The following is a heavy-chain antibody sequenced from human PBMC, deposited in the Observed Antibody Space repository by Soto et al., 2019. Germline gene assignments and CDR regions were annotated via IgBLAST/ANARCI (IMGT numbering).Heavy chain of an antibody. J-gene: IGHJ4*02. D-gene: IGHD1-20*01. V-gene: IGHV4-59*01. CDR2: VFHTGNT. CDR3: AREQYNWKI. Sequence: SETLCLTCSVSGDSIRSYYWTWIRQPPGKGLQWIGDVFHTGNTNYNPSLKSRVTISEDASKNQVSLRLTSVTAADSAVYFCAREQYNWKIWGQGTLVTVSS. CDR1: GDSIRSYY.